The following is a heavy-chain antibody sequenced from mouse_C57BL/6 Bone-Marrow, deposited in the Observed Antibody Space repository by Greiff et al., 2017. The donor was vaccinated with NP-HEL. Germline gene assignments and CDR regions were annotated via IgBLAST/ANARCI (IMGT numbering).Heavy chain of an antibody. Sequence: EVKLMESGGGLVKPGGSLKLSCAASGFTFSSYAMSWVRQTPEKRLEWVATISDGGSYTYYPDNVKGRFTISRDNAKNNLYLQMSHLKSEDTAMYYCARDRGYDGYYSLSFDVWGTGTTVTVSS. CDR2: ISDGGSYT. CDR3: ARDRGYDGYYSLSFDV. J-gene: IGHJ1*03. V-gene: IGHV5-4*01. CDR1: GFTFSSYA. D-gene: IGHD2-3*01.